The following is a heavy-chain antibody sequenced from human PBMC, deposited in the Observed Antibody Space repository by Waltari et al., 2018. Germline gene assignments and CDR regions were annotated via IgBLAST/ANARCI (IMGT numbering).Heavy chain of an antibody. CDR3: ARNRWLQGGYNDGMDV. J-gene: IGHJ6*02. Sequence: QVQLVQSGAEVKKPGSSVKVSCKASGGTFSSYAISWVQQAPGQGLEWMGRIIPIFGTANYAQKFQGRVTMTRDTSISTAYMELSRLRSDDTAVYYCARNRWLQGGYNDGMDVWGQGTTVTVSS. V-gene: IGHV1-69*05. CDR2: IIPIFGTA. D-gene: IGHD3-10*01. CDR1: GGTFSSYA.